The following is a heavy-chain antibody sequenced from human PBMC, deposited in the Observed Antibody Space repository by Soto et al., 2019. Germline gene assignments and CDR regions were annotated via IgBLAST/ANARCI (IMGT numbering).Heavy chain of an antibody. CDR1: GYTFTSYD. J-gene: IGHJ6*03. CDR3: ASGKDGTTALYYYYYFYRAV. Sequence: QVQLVQSGAEVKKPGASVKVSCKASGYTFTSYDINWVRQATGQGLEWMGWMNPNSCNTGYAQKFRGRVTMTRNTSISTAYMELSSLRYEDTAVYYCASGKDGTTALYYYYYFYRAVWGKGTAVTGSS. V-gene: IGHV1-8*01. CDR2: MNPNSCNT. D-gene: IGHD1-1*01.